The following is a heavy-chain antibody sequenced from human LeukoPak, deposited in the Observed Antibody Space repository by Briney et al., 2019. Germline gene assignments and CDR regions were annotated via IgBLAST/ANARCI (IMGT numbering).Heavy chain of an antibody. J-gene: IGHJ5*02. Sequence: ASVKVSCQPSGYTFTVYYMQCVRQAPRPGLEWIGGINPTSGGTNYAPQFQGRVTMNRDTSISTAPMDLSRLRSDDPAVYSCGRDYVWWEPTRVWCDPWGEGTLVTVSS. CDR2: INPTSGGT. V-gene: IGHV1-2*02. CDR3: GRDYVWWEPTRVWCDP. D-gene: IGHD1-26*01. CDR1: GYTFTVYY.